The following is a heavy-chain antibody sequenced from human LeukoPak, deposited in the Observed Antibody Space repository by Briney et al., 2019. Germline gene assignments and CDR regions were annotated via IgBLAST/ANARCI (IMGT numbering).Heavy chain of an antibody. D-gene: IGHD3-10*01. CDR2: IYHSGST. CDR3: ARLHHDYGSGTYGGAYNYYMDV. J-gene: IGHJ6*03. CDR1: GGSISSSNW. V-gene: IGHV4-4*02. Sequence: SGTLSLTCAVSGGSISSSNWWSWVRQPPGKGLEWIGEIYHSGSTNYNPSLKSRVTISVDKSKNQFSLRLNSVTAADTAVYYCARLHHDYGSGTYGGAYNYYMDVWGKGTTVTVSS.